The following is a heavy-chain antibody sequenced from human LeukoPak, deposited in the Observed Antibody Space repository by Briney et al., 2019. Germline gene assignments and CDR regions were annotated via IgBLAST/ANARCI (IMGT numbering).Heavy chain of an antibody. CDR2: MWYDGSNT. CDR1: GFTFSNAW. V-gene: IGHV3-33*08. Sequence: GGSLRLSCAASGFTFSNAWLHWVRQAPGKGLEWVAVMWYDGSNTYYADSVKGRFTISRDNSKNTLYLQMNSLRAEDTAVYYCARDGDYDILTGYYGYWGQGTLVTVSS. CDR3: ARDGDYDILTGYYGY. D-gene: IGHD3-9*01. J-gene: IGHJ4*02.